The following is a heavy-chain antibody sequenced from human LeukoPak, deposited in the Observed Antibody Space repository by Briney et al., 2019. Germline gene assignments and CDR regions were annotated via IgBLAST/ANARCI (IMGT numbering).Heavy chain of an antibody. Sequence: ASVKVSCKASGYTFTGYYMHWVRQAPGQGLEWMGRINPNSGGTNYAQKFQGRVTMTRDTSISTAYMELSSLRSDDTAVYYCARDLNYYDSSGYYPDWGQGTLVTVSS. CDR2: INPNSGGT. J-gene: IGHJ4*02. V-gene: IGHV1-2*06. CDR3: ARDLNYYDSSGYYPD. CDR1: GYTFTGYY. D-gene: IGHD3-22*01.